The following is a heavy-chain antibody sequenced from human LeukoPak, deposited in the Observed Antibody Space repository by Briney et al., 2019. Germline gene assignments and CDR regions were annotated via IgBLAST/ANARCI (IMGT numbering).Heavy chain of an antibody. CDR1: GFTFSSYA. CDR3: GRGRPRGYSGYVIDY. Sequence: PGGSLRLSCAASGFTFSSYAMSWVRQAPGKGLEWVSGISGSGGSTYYADSVKGRFTISRDNSKNTLYLQMNSLRAEDTAAFYCGRGRPRGYSGYVIDYWGQGTPITVSS. J-gene: IGHJ4*02. V-gene: IGHV3-23*01. CDR2: ISGSGGST. D-gene: IGHD5-12*01.